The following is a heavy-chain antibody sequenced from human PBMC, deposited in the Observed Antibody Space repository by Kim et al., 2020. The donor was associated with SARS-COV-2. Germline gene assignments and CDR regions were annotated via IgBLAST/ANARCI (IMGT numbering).Heavy chain of an antibody. Sequence: GGSLRLSCAASGFIFSSYSMNWVHQAPGKGLEWVSSISIGSSKIFYADSVKGRFTISRDNAKNSLFLQMNSLRAEDTAVYYCARPNYYDSSGSIDYWGQGTLVTVSS. V-gene: IGHV3-21*01. CDR2: ISIGSSKI. CDR3: ARPNYYDSSGSIDY. CDR1: GFIFSSYS. J-gene: IGHJ4*02. D-gene: IGHD3-22*01.